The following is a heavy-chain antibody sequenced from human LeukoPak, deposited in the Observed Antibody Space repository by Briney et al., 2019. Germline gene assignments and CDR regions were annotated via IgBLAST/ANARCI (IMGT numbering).Heavy chain of an antibody. CDR1: GFTFSSYG. J-gene: IGHJ4*02. Sequence: GGSLRLSCAASGFTFSSYGMHWVRQAPGKGLEWVAVISYDGSNKYYADSVKGRFTISRDNSKNTLYLQMNSLRAEDTAVYYCAKMFTRVGGGVYWGQGTLVTVSS. CDR3: AKMFTRVGGGVY. CDR2: ISYDGSNK. V-gene: IGHV3-30*18. D-gene: IGHD1-26*01.